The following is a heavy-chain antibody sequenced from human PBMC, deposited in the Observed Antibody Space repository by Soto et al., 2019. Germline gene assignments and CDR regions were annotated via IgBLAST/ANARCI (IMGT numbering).Heavy chain of an antibody. CDR2: MSHSGGT. V-gene: IGHV4-34*01. CDR1: GGFVSSGTYY. CDR3: AGVERGTATTVVDAFDI. D-gene: IGHD1-1*01. Sequence: QVQLQQWGAGLLKPSETLSLPCAVYGGFVSSGTYYWSWIRQPPGKGLEWIGEMSHSGGTHFNPSLKSRVTISVDTSKNQFSLKMSSVTAADTALYYCAGVERGTATTVVDAFDIWGPGTMVTVSS. J-gene: IGHJ3*02.